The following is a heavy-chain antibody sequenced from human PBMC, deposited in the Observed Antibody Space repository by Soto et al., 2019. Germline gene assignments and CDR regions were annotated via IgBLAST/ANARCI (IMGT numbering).Heavy chain of an antibody. V-gene: IGHV3-33*01. CDR2: IWYDGSNK. CDR1: GFTFSSYG. D-gene: IGHD3-10*01. J-gene: IGHJ4*02. CDR3: AREDYSVRRGPFDY. Sequence: QVQLVESGGGVVQPGRSLRLSCAASGFTFSSYGMHWVRQAPGKGLEWVAVIWYDGSNKYYADSVKGRFTISRDNSKNTLHLQMNSLRAEDTAVYYCAREDYSVRRGPFDYWGQGTLVTVSS.